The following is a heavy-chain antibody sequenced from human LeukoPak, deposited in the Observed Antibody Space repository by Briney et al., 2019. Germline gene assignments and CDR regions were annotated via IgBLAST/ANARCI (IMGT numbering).Heavy chain of an antibody. J-gene: IGHJ4*02. CDR2: ILYDGSKT. CDR3: AEWELLPTADY. CDR1: GFTFRNYV. D-gene: IGHD1-26*01. Sequence: GGSLRLSCAASGFTFRNYVIHWVRQAPGKGLGWVAFILYDGSKTYYADSVKGRFTISRDNSKNTLYLQMNSLRDDDTALYYCAEWELLPTADYWGQGTLVTVSS. V-gene: IGHV3-30*02.